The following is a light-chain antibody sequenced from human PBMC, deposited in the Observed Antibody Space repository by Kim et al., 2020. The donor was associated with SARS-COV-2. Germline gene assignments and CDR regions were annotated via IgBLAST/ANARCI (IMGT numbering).Light chain of an antibody. CDR1: SSDVGGYNY. CDR3: CSYAGSYTWV. J-gene: IGLJ3*02. Sequence: GQSFTISCTGTSSDVGGYNYVSWYQHHPGKAPKLMIYDVSKRPSGVPDRFSGSKSGNTASLTISGLQAEDEADYYCCSYAGSYTWVFGGGTKLTVL. V-gene: IGLV2-11*01. CDR2: DVS.